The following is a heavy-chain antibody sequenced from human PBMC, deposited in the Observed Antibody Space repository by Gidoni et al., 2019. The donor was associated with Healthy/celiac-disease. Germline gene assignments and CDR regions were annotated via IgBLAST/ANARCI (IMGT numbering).Heavy chain of an antibody. V-gene: IGHV3-66*02. D-gene: IGHD2-15*01. J-gene: IGHJ6*02. CDR3: ARAGEGYCSGGSCYSDYYYGMDV. Sequence: EVQLVESGGGLVQPGGSLRLSCAASGFTLSSNYMSWVRQAPGKGLEWVSVIYSVGSTYYADSVKGRFTISRDNSKNTLYLQMNSLRAEDTAVYYCARAGEGYCSGGSCYSDYYYGMDVWGQGTTVTVSS. CDR1: GFTLSSNY. CDR2: IYSVGST.